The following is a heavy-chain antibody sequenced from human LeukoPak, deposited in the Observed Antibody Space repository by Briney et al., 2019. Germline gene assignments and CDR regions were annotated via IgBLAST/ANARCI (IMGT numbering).Heavy chain of an antibody. CDR1: GYTFTGYY. Sequence: GASVKVSCKASGYTFTGYYMHWVRQAPGQGLEWMGWINPNSGGTNYAQKFQGRVTMTRDTSISTAYMELSRLRSDDTAVYYCVRVGYYGSGSYGYWGQGTLVTVSS. D-gene: IGHD3-10*01. CDR3: VRVGYYGSGSYGY. J-gene: IGHJ4*02. CDR2: INPNSGGT. V-gene: IGHV1-2*02.